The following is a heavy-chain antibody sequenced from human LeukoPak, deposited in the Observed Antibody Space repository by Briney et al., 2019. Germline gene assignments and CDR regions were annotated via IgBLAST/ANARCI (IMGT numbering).Heavy chain of an antibody. CDR1: GYTFTGYY. J-gene: IGHJ4*02. CDR2: INPNSGGT. V-gene: IGHV1-2*02. Sequence: ASVKVSCKASGYTFTGYYMHWVRQAPGQGLEWMGWINPNSGGTNYAQKFQGRVTMTRDTSISTAYMELSRLRSDDTAVYYCARDDCSSTSCYRGFDYWGQGTLVTVSP. D-gene: IGHD2-2*02. CDR3: ARDDCSSTSCYRGFDY.